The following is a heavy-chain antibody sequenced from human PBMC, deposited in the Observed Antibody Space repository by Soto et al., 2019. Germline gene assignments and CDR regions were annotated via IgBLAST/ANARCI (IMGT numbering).Heavy chain of an antibody. D-gene: IGHD3-16*01. CDR3: AKDPLFGMITFGGIYY. CDR2: ISYDGSNK. CDR1: GFTFSSYG. J-gene: IGHJ4*02. V-gene: IGHV3-30*18. Sequence: GGSLRLSCAASGFTFSSYGMHWVRQAPGKGLEWVAVISYDGSNKYYADSVKGRFTISRDNSKNTLYLQMNSLRAEDTAVYYCAKDPLFGMITFGGIYYWGQGTLVTVSS.